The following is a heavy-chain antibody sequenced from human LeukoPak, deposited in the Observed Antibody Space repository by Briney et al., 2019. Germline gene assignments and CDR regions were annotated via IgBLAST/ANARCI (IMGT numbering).Heavy chain of an antibody. CDR3: TRSYYYDSSGYYNY. D-gene: IGHD3-22*01. Sequence: GGSLRLSCTASGFTFGDYAINWVRQAPGKGLEWVSFIRSKTYGGTTQYAASVKGRFTISRDDSKSIAYLQMDSPKTEDTAVYYCTRSYYYDSSGYYNYWGQGTLVTVSS. J-gene: IGHJ4*02. CDR1: GFTFGDYA. V-gene: IGHV3-49*04. CDR2: IRSKTYGGTT.